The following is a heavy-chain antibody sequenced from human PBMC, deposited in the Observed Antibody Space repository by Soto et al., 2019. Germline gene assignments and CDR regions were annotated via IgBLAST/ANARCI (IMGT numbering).Heavy chain of an antibody. Sequence: LSLTCTVSGVSVSSGDYYWSWIRQPPGKGLEWIGYIYYTGRTYYNPSLKSRVIISVDTSKNQFSLKLSSVTAAEKAVYYCARAHYDILTGYPTHAFDIWGQGTMVT. V-gene: IGHV4-30-4*01. J-gene: IGHJ3*02. CDR3: ARAHYDILTGYPTHAFDI. CDR1: GVSVSSGDYY. CDR2: IYYTGRT. D-gene: IGHD3-9*01.